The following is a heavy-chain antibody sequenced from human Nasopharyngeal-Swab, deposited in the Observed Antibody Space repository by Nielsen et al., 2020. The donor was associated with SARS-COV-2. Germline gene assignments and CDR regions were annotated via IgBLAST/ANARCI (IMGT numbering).Heavy chain of an antibody. J-gene: IGHJ6*02. D-gene: IGHD6-13*01. CDR1: GFTFSDYY. CDR3: ARDRYSSSWGKDYYYGMDV. V-gene: IGHV3-11*01. Sequence: GRPRRLAWAAAGFTFSDYYMSWIRQAPGKWLEWVSYISSSGSTIYYADSVKGRFTISRDNAKNSLYLQMNSLRAEDTAVYYCARDRYSSSWGKDYYYGMDVWGQGTTVTVSS. CDR2: ISSSGSTI.